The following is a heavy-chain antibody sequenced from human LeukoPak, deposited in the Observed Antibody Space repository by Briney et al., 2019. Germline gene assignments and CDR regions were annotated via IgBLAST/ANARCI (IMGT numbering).Heavy chain of an antibody. V-gene: IGHV3-23*01. CDR3: AKERGYCSSTNCYGASDY. CDR1: GFSFSSNA. J-gene: IGHJ4*02. D-gene: IGHD2-2*01. Sequence: GGSLRLSCVASGFSFSSNAMSWVRQAPGKGLEWVSTLSTGAYTYYADSVKGRVTISRDDSKNTLYLQMNSLRAEDTALYYCAKERGYCSSTNCYGASDYWGQGTLVTVSS. CDR2: LSTGAYT.